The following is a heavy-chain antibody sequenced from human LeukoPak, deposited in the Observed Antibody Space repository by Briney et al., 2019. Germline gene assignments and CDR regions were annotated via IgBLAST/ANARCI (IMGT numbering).Heavy chain of an antibody. J-gene: IGHJ4*02. CDR2: ISSSGSTI. Sequence: GGSLRLSCAASGFTFSDYYMSWIRQAPGKRLEWVPYISSSGSTIYYADSVKGRFTISRDNAKNSLYLQMNSLRAEDTAVYYCARDRIYYDSSGYYYDYWGQGTLVTVSS. CDR1: GFTFSDYY. D-gene: IGHD3-22*01. V-gene: IGHV3-11*01. CDR3: ARDRIYYDSSGYYYDY.